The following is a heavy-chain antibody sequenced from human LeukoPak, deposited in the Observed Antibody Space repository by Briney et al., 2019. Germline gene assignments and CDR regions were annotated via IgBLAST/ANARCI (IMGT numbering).Heavy chain of an antibody. Sequence: SETLSLTCSVSGGSIRSTTYYWGWIRQPPGKGLEWIGSIYYSGNTYYSPSLMSRVTISVDTSKNQFSLILRSVTAADTAVYYCAREATYGDFFFDYWGQGTLVTVSS. V-gene: IGHV4-39*07. CDR2: IYYSGNT. J-gene: IGHJ4*02. D-gene: IGHD4-17*01. CDR3: AREATYGDFFFDY. CDR1: GGSIRSTTYY.